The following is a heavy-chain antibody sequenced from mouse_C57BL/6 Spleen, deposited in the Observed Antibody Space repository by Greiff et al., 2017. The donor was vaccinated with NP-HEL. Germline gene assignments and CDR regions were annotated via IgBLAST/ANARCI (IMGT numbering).Heavy chain of an antibody. J-gene: IGHJ2*01. CDR1: GYTFTDYE. V-gene: IGHV1-15*01. CDR3: TGEGYYDSFDD. D-gene: IGHD1-1*01. Sequence: VQLQQSGAELVRPGASVTLSCKASGYTFTDYEMHWVKQTPVHGLEWIGAIDPETGGTAYNQKFKGKAILTADKSSSTAYMELRSLTSEDSAVYYGTGEGYYDSFDDWGQGTALTVSS. CDR2: IDPETGGT.